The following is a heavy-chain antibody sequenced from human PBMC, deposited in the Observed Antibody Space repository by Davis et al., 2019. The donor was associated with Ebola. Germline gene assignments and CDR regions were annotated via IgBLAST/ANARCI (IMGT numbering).Heavy chain of an antibody. Sequence: GESLKISCAASGFTFSSYAMSWVRQAPGKGLEWVSAISGSGGSTYYADSVKGRFTISRDHAKNSLYLQMNGLRAEDTAMYYCARDGQDLGYCSGGSCFGDPFDIWGQGTLVSVSS. CDR3: ARDGQDLGYCSGGSCFGDPFDI. V-gene: IGHV3-23*01. CDR1: GFTFSSYA. D-gene: IGHD2-15*01. J-gene: IGHJ3*02. CDR2: ISGSGGST.